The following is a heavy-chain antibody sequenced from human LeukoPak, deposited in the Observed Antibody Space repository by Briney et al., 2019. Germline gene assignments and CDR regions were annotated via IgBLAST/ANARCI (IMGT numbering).Heavy chain of an antibody. V-gene: IGHV3-30-3*01. Sequence: PGGSLRLSCAASGFTFSSYAMHWVRQAPGKGLEWVAVISYDGSNKYYADPVKGRFTISRDNSKNTLYLQMNSLRAEDTAVYYCARTEYSGSLDYWGQGTLVTVSS. CDR1: GFTFSSYA. CDR2: ISYDGSNK. CDR3: ARTEYSGSLDY. D-gene: IGHD1-26*01. J-gene: IGHJ4*02.